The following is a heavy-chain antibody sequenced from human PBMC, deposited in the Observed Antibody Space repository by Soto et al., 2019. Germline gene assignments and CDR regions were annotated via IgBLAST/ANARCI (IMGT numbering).Heavy chain of an antibody. CDR2: INSDGSST. Sequence: QTGGSLRLSCAASGFTFSSYWMHWVRQAPGKGLVWVSRINSDGSSTSYADSVKGRLTISRDNAKNTLYLQMNSLRAEDTAVYYCARFIVVPAATNWFDPWGQGTLVTVSS. D-gene: IGHD2-2*01. V-gene: IGHV3-74*01. CDR1: GFTFSSYW. J-gene: IGHJ5*02. CDR3: ARFIVVPAATNWFDP.